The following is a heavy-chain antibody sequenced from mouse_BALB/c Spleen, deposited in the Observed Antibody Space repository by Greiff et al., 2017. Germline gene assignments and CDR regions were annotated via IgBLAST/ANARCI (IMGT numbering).Heavy chain of an antibody. CDR1: GYTFTSYW. J-gene: IGHJ3*01. D-gene: IGHD1-2*01. CDR3: TFITTAGFAD. CDR2: IYPGSGST. V-gene: IGHV1S22*01. Sequence: LQQPGSELVRPGASVKLSCKASGYTFTSYWMHWVKQRPGQGLEWIGNIYPGSGSTKYDEKFKSKATLTVDTSSSTAYMQLSSLTSEDSAVYYCTFITTAGFADWGQGTLVTVSA.